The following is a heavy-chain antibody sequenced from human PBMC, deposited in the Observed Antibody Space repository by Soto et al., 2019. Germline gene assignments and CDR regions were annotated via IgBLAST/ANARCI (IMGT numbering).Heavy chain of an antibody. CDR3: ARERRKTTVDAFDI. D-gene: IGHD4-17*01. CDR1: GFTVSSNY. V-gene: IGHV3-66*01. CDR2: IYSGGST. Sequence: EVQLVESGGGLVQPGGSLRLSCAASGFTVSSNYMSWVRQAPGKGLEWVSVIYSGGSTYYADSVKGRFTISRDNSKNTLYLQMNSLRAEDTAVYYCARERRKTTVDAFDIWGQGTMVTVSS. J-gene: IGHJ3*02.